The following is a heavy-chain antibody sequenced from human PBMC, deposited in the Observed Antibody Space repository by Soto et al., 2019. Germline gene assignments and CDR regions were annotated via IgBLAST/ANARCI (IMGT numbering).Heavy chain of an antibody. Sequence: GGSLRLSCAASGFAFSGYGMHWVRQAPGEGLEWVSAISGSGGSTYYADSVKGRFTISRDDAKNSLYLQMSSLRAEDTAVYYCARDVDWAFDYWGQGTLVTVSS. V-gene: IGHV3-23*01. D-gene: IGHD3-9*01. CDR3: ARDVDWAFDY. CDR1: GFAFSGYG. J-gene: IGHJ4*02. CDR2: ISGSGGST.